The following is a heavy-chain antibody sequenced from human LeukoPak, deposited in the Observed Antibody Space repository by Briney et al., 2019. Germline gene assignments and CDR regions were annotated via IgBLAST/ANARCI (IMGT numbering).Heavy chain of an antibody. D-gene: IGHD3-10*01. CDR1: GYTFTGYY. J-gene: IGHJ5*02. CDR3: ARDQLDYGSGSYYKGGWFDP. CDR2: INPNSGGT. Sequence: ASVKVSCKASGYTFTGYYMHWVRQAPGQGLEWRGGINPNSGGTNYAQKFQGRVTMTRDTSISTAYMELSRLRSDDTAVYYCARDQLDYGSGSYYKGGWFDPWGQGTLVTVSS. V-gene: IGHV1-2*02.